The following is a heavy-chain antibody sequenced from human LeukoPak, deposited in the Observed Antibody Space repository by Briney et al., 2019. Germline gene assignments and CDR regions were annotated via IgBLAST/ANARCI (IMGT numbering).Heavy chain of an antibody. CDR3: AREISCSSTSCPDY. CDR2: INPNSGGT. CDR1: GYTFTGYY. Sequence: ASVKVSCKASGYTFTGYYMHWVRQAPGQGLEWMGWINPNSGGTNYAQKFQGRVTMTRDTSISTAYMELSRLRSDDTAVYYCAREISCSSTSCPDYWGQGTLVTVSS. J-gene: IGHJ4*02. V-gene: IGHV1-2*02. D-gene: IGHD2-2*01.